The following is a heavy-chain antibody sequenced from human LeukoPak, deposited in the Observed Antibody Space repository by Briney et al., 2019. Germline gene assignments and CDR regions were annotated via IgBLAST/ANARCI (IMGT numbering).Heavy chain of an antibody. V-gene: IGHV3-23*01. J-gene: IGHJ4*02. CDR3: AAHYYYDRSDYYYFGY. CDR1: GFTFSSYA. CDR2: ISGSGGST. Sequence: GGSLRLSCAASGFTFSSYAMGWVRQAPGKGLKWVSAISGSGGSTYYADSVKGRFTISRDNSKNTLYLQMNSLRAEDTAVYYCAAHYYYDRSDYYYFGYWGQGTLVTVSS. D-gene: IGHD3-22*01.